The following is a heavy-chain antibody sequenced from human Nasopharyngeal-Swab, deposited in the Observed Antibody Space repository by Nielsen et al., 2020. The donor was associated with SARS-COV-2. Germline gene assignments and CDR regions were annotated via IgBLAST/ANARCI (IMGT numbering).Heavy chain of an antibody. D-gene: IGHD6-19*01. V-gene: IGHV3-72*01. CDR3: ARDGVAGTDYYYMDV. CDR2: TRNKANSYTT. J-gene: IGHJ6*03. Sequence: IRQPPGKGLEWVGRTRNKANSYTTEYAASVKGRFTISRDDSKNSLYLQMNSLKTEDTAVYYCARDGVAGTDYYYMDVWGKGTTVTVSS.